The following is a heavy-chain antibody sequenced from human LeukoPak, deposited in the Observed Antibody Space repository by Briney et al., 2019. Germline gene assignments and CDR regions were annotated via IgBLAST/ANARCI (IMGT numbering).Heavy chain of an antibody. CDR1: GGSISSYY. Sequence: SETLSLTCTVSGGSISSYYWSWIRQPPGKGLEWIGYIYYSGSTNYNPSLKSRVTISVDTSKNQISLKLSSVTAADTAVYYCARRYCTGGSCPWAFDIWGQGTMVTVSS. J-gene: IGHJ3*02. D-gene: IGHD2-15*01. CDR3: ARRYCTGGSCPWAFDI. CDR2: IYYSGST. V-gene: IGHV4-59*01.